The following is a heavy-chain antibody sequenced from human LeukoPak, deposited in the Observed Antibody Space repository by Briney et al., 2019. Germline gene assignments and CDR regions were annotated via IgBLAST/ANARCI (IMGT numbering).Heavy chain of an antibody. Sequence: PGGSLRLSCAASGFTFSSYAMSWVRQAPGKGLEWVSAISGSGGSTYYADSVKGRFTISRDNSKNTLYLQMNSLRAEDTAVYYCARESRDYYDSSGSFDYWGQGTLVTVSS. J-gene: IGHJ4*02. D-gene: IGHD3-22*01. V-gene: IGHV3-23*01. CDR1: GFTFSSYA. CDR3: ARESRDYYDSSGSFDY. CDR2: ISGSGGST.